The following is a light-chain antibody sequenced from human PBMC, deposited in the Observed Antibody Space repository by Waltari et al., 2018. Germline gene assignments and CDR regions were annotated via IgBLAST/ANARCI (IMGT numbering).Light chain of an antibody. V-gene: IGKV1-39*01. Sequence: DIQLTQSPSYLSASVGDRVTITCRASQTLTTYLNWYQRRPGTAPKFLIYAASNLETGVPSRFSGGGSGTDFTLTISGLQPDDFATYYCQQSKEVPFTFGQGTKLEIK. CDR3: QQSKEVPFT. CDR2: AAS. CDR1: QTLTTY. J-gene: IGKJ2*01.